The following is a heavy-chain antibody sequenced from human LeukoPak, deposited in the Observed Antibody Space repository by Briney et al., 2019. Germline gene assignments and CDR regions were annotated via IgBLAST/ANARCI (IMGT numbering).Heavy chain of an antibody. J-gene: IGHJ6*02. V-gene: IGHV3-23*01. CDR2: IPNSGGST. D-gene: IGHD2-21*01. Sequence: GASLRLSCAASGFTFSSSAMTWVRQTPGKGLEWVSSIPNSGGSTYYADSVKGRFTISRDNSKNTLYLQMNSLRGEDTAVYYCAKVWRPYYNYYYGMDVWGQGTTVTVSS. CDR3: AKVWRPYYNYYYGMDV. CDR1: GFTFSSSA.